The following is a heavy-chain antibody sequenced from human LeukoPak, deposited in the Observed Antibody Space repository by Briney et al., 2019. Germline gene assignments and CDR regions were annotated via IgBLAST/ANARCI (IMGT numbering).Heavy chain of an antibody. Sequence: ASVKVACKASGYTFTSYAMHWVRQAPGQRLEWMGWINGANGNTEYSQKFQGRVTITRDTSASTAYMELSSLRSEDTAVYYCARVYCSSTSCHYYLDYWGQGTLVTFSS. CDR2: INGANGNT. J-gene: IGHJ4*02. V-gene: IGHV1-3*01. D-gene: IGHD2-2*01. CDR1: GYTFTSYA. CDR3: ARVYCSSTSCHYYLDY.